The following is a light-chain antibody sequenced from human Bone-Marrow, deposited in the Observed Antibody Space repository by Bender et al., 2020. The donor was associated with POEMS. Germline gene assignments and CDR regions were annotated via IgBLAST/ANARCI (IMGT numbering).Light chain of an antibody. V-gene: IGLV3-25*03. CDR1: ALPKQY. Sequence: VLTQPPSVSGAPGQTARITCSADALPKQYAYWYQQKPGQAPVLVIYKDTERPSGSPDRFSGSSSGTIVTLTISGVQAEDEADYYCQSSDSNGSKWVFGGGTKLTVL. CDR3: QSSDSNGSKWV. J-gene: IGLJ3*02. CDR2: KDT.